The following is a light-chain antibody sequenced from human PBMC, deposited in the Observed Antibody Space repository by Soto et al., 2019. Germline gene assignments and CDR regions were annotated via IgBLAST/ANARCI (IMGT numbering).Light chain of an antibody. CDR1: HDIGNS. CDR2: DAY. Sequence: DIQMTQSPPSLSASVGDRVTITCQANHDIGNSLNWYQDKPGQAPKLVIYDAYNLETGVRSTFSGNGYGTDFTFTISSLRPEDIATYYCQKSDHLPLFGPGTKVDIK. CDR3: QKSDHLPL. V-gene: IGKV1-33*01. J-gene: IGKJ3*01.